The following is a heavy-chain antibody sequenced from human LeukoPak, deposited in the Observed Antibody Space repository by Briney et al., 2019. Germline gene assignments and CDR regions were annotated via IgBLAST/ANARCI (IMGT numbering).Heavy chain of an antibody. Sequence: GGSLRLSCAASGFTFSDYYMSWIRQSPGKGLEWVSHISTSSRTIYYADSVKGRFTISRDNAENSLYLQMNSLRAEDTAVYYCARGEQWLYYFDYWGQGTLVTVSS. CDR3: ARGEQWLYYFDY. V-gene: IGHV3-11*04. D-gene: IGHD6-19*01. CDR2: ISTSSRTI. J-gene: IGHJ4*02. CDR1: GFTFSDYY.